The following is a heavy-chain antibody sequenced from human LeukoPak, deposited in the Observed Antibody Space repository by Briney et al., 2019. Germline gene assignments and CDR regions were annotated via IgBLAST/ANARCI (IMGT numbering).Heavy chain of an antibody. J-gene: IGHJ6*03. CDR1: GFTVSSNY. Sequence: GGSLRLSCAASGFTVSSNYMSWVRQAPGKGLEWVSAISGSGGSTYYADSVKGRFTISRDNSKNTLYLQMNSLRAEDTAVYYCAKGPIAARPSWYMDVWGKGTTVTVSS. V-gene: IGHV3-23*01. D-gene: IGHD6-6*01. CDR3: AKGPIAARPSWYMDV. CDR2: ISGSGGST.